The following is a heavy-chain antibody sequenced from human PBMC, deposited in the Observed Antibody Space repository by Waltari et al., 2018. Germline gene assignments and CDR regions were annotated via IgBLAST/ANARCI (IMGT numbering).Heavy chain of an antibody. CDR2: INPSDGNI. J-gene: IGHJ4*02. CDR3: AGERAGTYYFDF. Sequence: QVQVVQSGAEVKRPGASVSVSCKASGYTFTSYNIHWVRQAPGQGLEWMGIINPSDGNISYARKFRGRVTMTRDTSTSTLYMDLSSLRSEDTAVYTCAGERAGTYYFDFWGQGTLVTVSS. V-gene: IGHV1-46*01. CDR1: GYTFTSYN.